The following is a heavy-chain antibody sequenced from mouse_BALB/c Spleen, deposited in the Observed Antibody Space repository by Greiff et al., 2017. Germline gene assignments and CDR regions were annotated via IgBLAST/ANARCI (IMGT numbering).Heavy chain of an antibody. CDR1: GYSITSVYA. D-gene: IGHD2-10*01. V-gene: IGHV3-2*02. J-gene: IGHJ3*01. Sequence: EVQVVESGPGLVKPSQSLSLTCTVTGYSITSVYAWNWIRQFPGNKLEWMAYLSYSGSTSSNPSLKSRISITRDTSKNQFFLQLNSVTTEDTATYYCARSAYSPCWFAYWGQGTLVTVSA. CDR3: ARSAYSPCWFAY. CDR2: LSYSGST.